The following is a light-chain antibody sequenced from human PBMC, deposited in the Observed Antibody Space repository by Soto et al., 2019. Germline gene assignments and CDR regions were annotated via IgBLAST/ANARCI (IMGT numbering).Light chain of an antibody. CDR1: QDVNNY. V-gene: IGKV1-33*01. CDR2: DAS. Sequence: DIQMTQSPSSLSASVGDRVTITCQASQDVNNYVNWYQLKPGKAPKLLIFDASTLKTGVPSRFSGSGSGTDFSFTISSLQPEDIATYYCQQSNDLVSFGQGTRLEIK. J-gene: IGKJ5*01. CDR3: QQSNDLVS.